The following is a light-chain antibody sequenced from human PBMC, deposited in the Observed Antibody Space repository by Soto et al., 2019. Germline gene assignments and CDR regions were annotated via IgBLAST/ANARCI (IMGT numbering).Light chain of an antibody. V-gene: IGKV3D-20*01. CDR2: DAS. J-gene: IGKJ2*01. CDR3: QQYGSSQYT. Sequence: EIVLTQSPATLSLSPGERATHSCGASQSVSSSDLAWYQQKPGLAPRLLIYDASSRATGIPDRFSGSGSGTDFTLTISRLEPEDFAVYYCQQYGSSQYTFGQGTKLEIK. CDR1: QSVSSSD.